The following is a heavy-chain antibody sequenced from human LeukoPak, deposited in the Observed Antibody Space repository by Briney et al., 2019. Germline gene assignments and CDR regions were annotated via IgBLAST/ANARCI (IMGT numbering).Heavy chain of an antibody. CDR3: AISSWALDY. Sequence: SSETLSLTCAVYGGSFSGYYWSWIRQPPGKGLEWIGEINHSGSTNYNPSLKSRVTISVDTSKNQFSLKLSSVTAADTAAYYCAISSWALDYWGQGTLVTVSS. CDR1: GGSFSGYY. J-gene: IGHJ4*02. D-gene: IGHD6-13*01. CDR2: INHSGST. V-gene: IGHV4-34*01.